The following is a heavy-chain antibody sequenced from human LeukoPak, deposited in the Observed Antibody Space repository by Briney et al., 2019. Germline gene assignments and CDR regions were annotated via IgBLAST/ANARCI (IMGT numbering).Heavy chain of an antibody. J-gene: IGHJ4*02. CDR2: ISAYNGNT. Sequence: ASVKVSCKASGGTFSSYAISWVRQAPGQGLEWMGWISAYNGNTNYAQKLQGRVTMTTDTSTSTAYMELRSLRSDDTAVYYCARGSPLVRPPSGYFDYWGQGTLVTVSS. CDR3: ARGSPLVRPPSGYFDY. V-gene: IGHV1-18*01. D-gene: IGHD6-13*01. CDR1: GGTFSSYA.